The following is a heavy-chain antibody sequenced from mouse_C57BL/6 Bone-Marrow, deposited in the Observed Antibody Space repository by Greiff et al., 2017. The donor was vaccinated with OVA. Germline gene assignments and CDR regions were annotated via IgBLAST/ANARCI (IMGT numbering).Heavy chain of an antibody. Sequence: DVMLVESGGGLVQSGRSLRLSCATSGFTFSDFYMEWVRQAPGKGLEWIAASRNKANDYTTEYSASVKGRFIVSRDTSQSILYLQMNALRAEDTAIYYCARDAYGNYGAMDYWGQGTSVTVSS. J-gene: IGHJ4*01. V-gene: IGHV7-1*01. D-gene: IGHD2-10*02. CDR1: GFTFSDFY. CDR3: ARDAYGNYGAMDY. CDR2: SRNKANDYTT.